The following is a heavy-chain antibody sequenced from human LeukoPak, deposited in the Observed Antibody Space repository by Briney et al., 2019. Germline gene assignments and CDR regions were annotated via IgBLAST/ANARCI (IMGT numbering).Heavy chain of an antibody. CDR3: TTEPPYYYDSSGSDPHYYYYYMDV. CDR2: FNSDGSST. V-gene: IGHV3-74*01. CDR1: GFTFSSYW. Sequence: PGGSLRLSCAASGFTFSSYWMHWVRQAPGKGLVRVSRFNSDGSSTSYADSVKGRFTISRDNAKNTLYLQMNSLRAEDTAVYYCTTEPPYYYDSSGSDPHYYYYYMDVWGKGTTVTVSS. J-gene: IGHJ6*03. D-gene: IGHD3-22*01.